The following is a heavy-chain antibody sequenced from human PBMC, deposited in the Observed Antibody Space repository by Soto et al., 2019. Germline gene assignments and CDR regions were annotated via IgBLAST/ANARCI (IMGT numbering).Heavy chain of an antibody. D-gene: IGHD5-18*01. J-gene: IGHJ3*02. Sequence: QVQLVESGGGVVQPGRSLRLSCAASGFTFSDYPMHWVRQAPGKGLEWVAFISYDGSIKHYADSVKGRFTISRDNSKNTLYLQMNSLRADDTAVYYCAREGPPDTPDRTAFDIWGQGTMVIVS. CDR3: AREGPPDTPDRTAFDI. CDR2: ISYDGSIK. V-gene: IGHV3-30-3*01. CDR1: GFTFSDYP.